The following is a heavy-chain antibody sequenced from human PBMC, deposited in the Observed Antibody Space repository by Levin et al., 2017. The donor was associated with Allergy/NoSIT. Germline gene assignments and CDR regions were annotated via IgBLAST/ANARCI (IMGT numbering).Heavy chain of an antibody. D-gene: IGHD6-13*01. CDR1: GGTFSSYA. J-gene: IGHJ6*02. CDR2: IIPIFGTA. CDR3: ARVDSSSWYGSLSFNDYYYYGMDV. V-gene: IGHV1-69*13. Sequence: SVKVSCKASGGTFSSYAISWVRQAPGQGLEWMGGIIPIFGTANYAQKFQGRVTITADESTSTAYMELSSLRSEDTAVYYCARVDSSSWYGSLSFNDYYYYGMDVWGQGTTVTVSS.